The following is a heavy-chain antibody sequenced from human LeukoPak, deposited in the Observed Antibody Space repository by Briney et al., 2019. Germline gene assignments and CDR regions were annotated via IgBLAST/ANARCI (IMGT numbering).Heavy chain of an antibody. CDR2: IYYSGST. J-gene: IGHJ3*02. CDR3: ASLRKRGGAFDI. V-gene: IGHV4-59*12. Sequence: SETLSLTCTVSGGSISSYYWSWIRQPPGKGLEWIGYIYYSGSTNYNPSLKSRVTISVDTSKNQFSLKLRSVPAADTAVYYCASLRKRGGAFDIWGQGTMVIVSS. CDR1: GGSISSYY.